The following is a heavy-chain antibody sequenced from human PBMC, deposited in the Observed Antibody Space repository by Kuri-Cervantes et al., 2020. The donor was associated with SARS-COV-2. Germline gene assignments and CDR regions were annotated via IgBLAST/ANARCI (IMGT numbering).Heavy chain of an antibody. CDR1: GFTFSSYS. CDR3: ARVETSHYSSYYMDV. V-gene: IGHV3-21*01. Sequence: GGSLRLSCAASGFTFSSYSMNWVRQAPGKGLEWVSSISSSSSYIYYADSVEGRFTISRDNAKNTLSLQMNSLSAEDTAVYFCARVETSHYSSYYMDVWGKGTTVTVSS. J-gene: IGHJ6*03. CDR2: ISSSSSYI.